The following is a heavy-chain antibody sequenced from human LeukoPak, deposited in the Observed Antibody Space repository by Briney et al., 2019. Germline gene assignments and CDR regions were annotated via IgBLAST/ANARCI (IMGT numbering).Heavy chain of an antibody. Sequence: GASVKGSCKASGYTFTSYGISWVRQAPGQGLEWMGWISVYNGHTNYAQKLQGRVTMTTDTSTSTAYMELRSLRSDDTAVYYCARAGWWELPRYAFDIWGQGTMVTVSS. D-gene: IGHD1-26*01. CDR2: ISVYNGHT. V-gene: IGHV1-18*01. J-gene: IGHJ3*02. CDR1: GYTFTSYG. CDR3: ARAGWWELPRYAFDI.